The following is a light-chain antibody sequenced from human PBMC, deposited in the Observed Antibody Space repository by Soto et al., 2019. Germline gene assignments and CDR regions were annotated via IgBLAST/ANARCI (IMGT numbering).Light chain of an antibody. V-gene: IGKV3D-15*01. CDR2: GAS. Sequence: EIVMTQSPATLSVSPGERATLSCRASQSVSSNLAWYQQKPGQAPRLLIYGASTRATGIPARFSGSGSGTEFTLTISSLQSEDFAVYYCQQYNNWPPLPSGGGTKVEIK. J-gene: IGKJ4*01. CDR3: QQYNNWPPLP. CDR1: QSVSSN.